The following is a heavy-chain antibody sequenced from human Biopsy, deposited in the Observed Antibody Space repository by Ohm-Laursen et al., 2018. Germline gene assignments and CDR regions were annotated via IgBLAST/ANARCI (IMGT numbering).Heavy chain of an antibody. V-gene: IGHV4-59*11. CDR1: GDSISFPY. D-gene: IGHD6-19*01. J-gene: IGHJ4*02. CDR3: AAGATWLVHY. Sequence: SETLSLTCAASGDSISFPYWGWFRQPLGKGLEYIGSTHDTGTTDYSPSLKTRVSLSVDTSTKVFSLILSSVTAADTAVYYCAAGATWLVHYWGQGTLVTVSS. CDR2: THDTGTT.